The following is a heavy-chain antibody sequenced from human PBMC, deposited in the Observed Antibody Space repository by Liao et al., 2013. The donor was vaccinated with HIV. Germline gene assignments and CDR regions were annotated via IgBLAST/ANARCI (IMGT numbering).Heavy chain of an antibody. CDR3: ARSYYDFWSGYDAFDI. D-gene: IGHD3-3*01. V-gene: IGHV4-59*01. Sequence: QVQLQESGPGLVKPSETLSLTCTVSGGSISSYYWSWIRQPPGKGLEWIGYMFYSGSTNYNPSLKSRVTISVDTSKNQFSLKLSSVTAADTAVYYCARSYYDFWSGYDAFDIWGQGTMVTVSS. CDR1: GGSISSYY. CDR2: MFYSGST. J-gene: IGHJ3*02.